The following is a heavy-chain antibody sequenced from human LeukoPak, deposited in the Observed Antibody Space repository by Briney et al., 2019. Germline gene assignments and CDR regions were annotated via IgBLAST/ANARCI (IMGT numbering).Heavy chain of an antibody. CDR2: IYYSGST. D-gene: IGHD4-17*01. CDR3: ARIPMDYGDYKTIDY. V-gene: IGHV4-39*07. J-gene: IGHJ4*02. CDR1: SGSISSSSYY. Sequence: SETLSLTCTVSSGSISSSSYYWGWIRQPPGKGLEWIGSIYYSGSTYYNPSLKSRVTISVDTSKNQFSLKLSSVTAADTAVYYCARIPMDYGDYKTIDYWGQGTLVTVSS.